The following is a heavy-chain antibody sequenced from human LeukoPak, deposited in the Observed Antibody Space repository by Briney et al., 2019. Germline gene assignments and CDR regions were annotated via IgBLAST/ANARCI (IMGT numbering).Heavy chain of an antibody. V-gene: IGHV3-21*04. CDR1: AFSLNTYN. CDR3: VRDRGTYRPIDY. J-gene: IGHJ4*02. D-gene: IGHD1-26*01. Sequence: GGSLRLSCVVAAFSLNTYNMNWVRQAPGKGLEWVSSISYTGTYIYYADSVKGRFTISRDNAQNSVYLQMNSLRAEDTAVYYCVRDRGTYRPIDYWGQGTLVTVSS. CDR2: ISYTGTYI.